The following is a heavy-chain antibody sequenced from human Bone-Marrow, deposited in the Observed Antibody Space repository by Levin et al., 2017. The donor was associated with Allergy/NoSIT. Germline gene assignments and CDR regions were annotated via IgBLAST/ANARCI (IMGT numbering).Heavy chain of an antibody. D-gene: IGHD3-9*01. CDR2: IYYSGST. CDR3: AREGGLRYFDWLLGSAAQHDAFDI. CDR1: GGSISSYY. Sequence: SQTLSLTCTVSGGSISSYYWSWIRQPPGKGLEWIGYIYYSGSTNYNPSLKSRVTISVDTSKNQFSLKLSSVTAADTAVYYCAREGGLRYFDWLLGSAAQHDAFDIWGQGTMVTVSS. J-gene: IGHJ3*02. V-gene: IGHV4-59*01.